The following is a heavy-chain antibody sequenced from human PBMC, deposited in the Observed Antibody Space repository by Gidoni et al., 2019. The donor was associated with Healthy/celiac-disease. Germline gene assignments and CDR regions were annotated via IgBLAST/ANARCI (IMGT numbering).Heavy chain of an antibody. V-gene: IGHV3-7*01. D-gene: IGHD4-17*01. J-gene: IGHJ4*02. Sequence: MSCVRQAPGKGLEWVANIKEDGRERFFVDSVKGRFTISRDNAKSSLYLQMNSLRAEDTAVYYCARGSDYGNYGPDYWGQGTLGTVSS. CDR3: ARGSDYGNYGPDY. CDR2: IKEDGRER.